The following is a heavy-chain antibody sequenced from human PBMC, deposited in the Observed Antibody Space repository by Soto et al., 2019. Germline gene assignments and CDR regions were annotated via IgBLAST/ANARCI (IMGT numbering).Heavy chain of an antibody. Sequence: ASVKVSCKASGGTFSSYAISWVRQAPGQGLEWMGGIIPIFGTANYAQKFQGRVTITADESTSTAYMELSSLRSEDTAVYYCARDDVRLISAAGGEGYYYGMDVWGQGTTVTVSS. D-gene: IGHD6-13*01. CDR3: ARDDVRLISAAGGEGYYYGMDV. CDR1: GGTFSSYA. V-gene: IGHV1-69*13. J-gene: IGHJ6*02. CDR2: IIPIFGTA.